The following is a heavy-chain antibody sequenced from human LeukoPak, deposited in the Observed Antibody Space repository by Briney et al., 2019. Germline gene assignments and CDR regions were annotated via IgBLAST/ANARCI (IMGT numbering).Heavy chain of an antibody. CDR2: ISTDGSRT. V-gene: IGHV3-64*01. Sequence: GGSLRLSCAASGFSFSTYAIHWVRQAPGKGLEYVSAISTDGSRTYYGNSVKGRFTISRDNSKNTVYLQMDSLRGEDMAAYYCARGVAITWTGSYSSGWNDVLDIWGQGTMVTVS. D-gene: IGHD6-19*01. J-gene: IGHJ3*02. CDR3: ARGVAITWTGSYSSGWNDVLDI. CDR1: GFSFSTYA.